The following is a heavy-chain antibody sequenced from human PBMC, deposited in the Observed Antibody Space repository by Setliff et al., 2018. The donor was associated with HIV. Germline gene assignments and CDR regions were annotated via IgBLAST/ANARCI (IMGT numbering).Heavy chain of an antibody. V-gene: IGHV4-61*09. CDR3: ARDLGPQFDY. D-gene: IGHD3-16*01. CDR2: IYTSGST. Sequence: TLSLTCTVSGGSISSGSYYWSWIRQPAGKGLEWIGHIYTSGSTNYNPSLKSRVTISVDTSKNQFSLKLSSVTAADTAVYYCARDLGPQFDYWGQGTLVTVSS. J-gene: IGHJ4*02. CDR1: GGSISSGSYY.